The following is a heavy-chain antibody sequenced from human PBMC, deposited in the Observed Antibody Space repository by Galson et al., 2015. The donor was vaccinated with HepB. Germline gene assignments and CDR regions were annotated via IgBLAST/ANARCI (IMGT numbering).Heavy chain of an antibody. D-gene: IGHD1-1*01. CDR1: GDSVSSRTAS. Sequence: CAISGDSVSSRTASWNWIRQSPSRGLEWLGRTYYRSKWYNEYATSVGGRININPDTTENHFSLHLTSVTPEDTAIYYCARAWTSRPSTRQTDHFDSWGQGTLVTVSS. CDR3: ARAWTSRPSTRQTDHFDS. CDR2: TYYRSKWYN. V-gene: IGHV6-1*01. J-gene: IGHJ4*02.